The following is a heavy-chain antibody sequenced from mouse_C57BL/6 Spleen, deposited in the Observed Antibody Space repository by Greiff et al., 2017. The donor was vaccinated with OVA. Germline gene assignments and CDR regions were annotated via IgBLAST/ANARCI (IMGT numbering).Heavy chain of an antibody. Sequence: EVQLVESGPGLVKPSQSLSLTCSVTGYSITSGYYWNWIRQFPGNKLEWMGYISYDGSNNYNPSLKNRISITRDTSKNQFFLKLNSVTTEDTATYYCAGITTGVYFDYWGQGTTLTVSA. D-gene: IGHD1-1*01. J-gene: IGHJ2*01. V-gene: IGHV3-6*01. CDR1: GYSITSGYY. CDR2: ISYDGSN. CDR3: AGITTGVYFDY.